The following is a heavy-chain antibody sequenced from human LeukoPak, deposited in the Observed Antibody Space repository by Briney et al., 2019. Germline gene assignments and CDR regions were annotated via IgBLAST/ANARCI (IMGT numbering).Heavy chain of an antibody. CDR2: ISSSSSYT. V-gene: IGHV3-11*06. Sequence: PGGSLRLSCAASGFTFSDYYMSWIRQAPGKGLEWGSYISSSSSYTNYADSVKGRFTISRDNAKNSLYLQMNSLRAEDTAVYYCARPLGTGAFGELSWGQGTLVTVSS. D-gene: IGHD3-10*01. J-gene: IGHJ5*02. CDR3: ARPLGTGAFGELS. CDR1: GFTFSDYY.